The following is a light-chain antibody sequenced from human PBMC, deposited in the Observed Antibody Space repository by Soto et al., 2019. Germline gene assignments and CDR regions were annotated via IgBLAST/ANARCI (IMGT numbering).Light chain of an antibody. J-gene: IGKJ5*01. CDR3: QQYRMSPNT. V-gene: IGKV2-28*01. CDR2: LGS. Sequence: DIVMTQSPLSLPVTPGQPSSVSCRSSHSLLHSNGYNYLDWYLQKPRQSPQLLIYLGSNRASGVPDRFSGSGSGTDFSLTIRGLKTEDFAVYYCQQYRMSPNTFGQGTRLEIK. CDR1: HSLLHSNGYNY.